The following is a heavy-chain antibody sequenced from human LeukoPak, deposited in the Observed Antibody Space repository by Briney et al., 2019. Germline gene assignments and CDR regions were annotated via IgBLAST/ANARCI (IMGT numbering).Heavy chain of an antibody. CDR1: GYTFNNYY. J-gene: IGHJ4*02. D-gene: IGHD4-23*01. CDR3: VTDEGGGGKSVG. V-gene: IGHV1-46*02. CDR2: INPSGGGT. Sequence: GALVRVSCKASGYTFNNYYMHWVRQAPGQGLEWMGIINPSGGGTSYAQKFQGRVTVTRDTSTSTVYLDLNSLRSEDTAVYYCVTDEGGGGKSVGWGQGTLVTVSS.